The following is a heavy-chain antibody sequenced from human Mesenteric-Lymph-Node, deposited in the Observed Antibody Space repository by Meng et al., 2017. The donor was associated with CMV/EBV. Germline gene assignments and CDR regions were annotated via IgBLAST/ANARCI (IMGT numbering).Heavy chain of an antibody. CDR1: GCSISSSHW. Sequence: AVSGCSISSSHWWSWVRQPPGKGLEWFGEFYHSGSPNYTPSLKSRVTISVDKSKHQFSLKLSSVTAADTAVYYCARVDSGYENYFDYWGQGTLVTVSS. J-gene: IGHJ4*02. CDR2: FYHSGSP. CDR3: ARVDSGYENYFDY. V-gene: IGHV4-4*02. D-gene: IGHD5-12*01.